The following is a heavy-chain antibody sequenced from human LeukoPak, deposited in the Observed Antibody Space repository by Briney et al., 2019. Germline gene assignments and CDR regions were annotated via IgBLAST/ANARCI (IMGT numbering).Heavy chain of an antibody. V-gene: IGHV4-59*01. CDR3: ARVGWVVAAGYYYYMDV. Sequence: SETLSPTCTVSGGSINSYYWTWIRQPPGKGLEYIGYIYYSGSTNYNPSLQSRVTISLDTSKNQFSLILNSVTAADTATYYCARVGWVVAAGYYYYMDVWGKGTTVTVSS. CDR2: IYYSGST. J-gene: IGHJ6*03. CDR1: GGSINSYY. D-gene: IGHD5-12*01.